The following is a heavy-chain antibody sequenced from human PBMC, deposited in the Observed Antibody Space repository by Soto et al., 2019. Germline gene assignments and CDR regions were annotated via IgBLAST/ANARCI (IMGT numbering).Heavy chain of an antibody. D-gene: IGHD6-13*01. J-gene: IGHJ4*02. CDR3: ARGRRGSSWYVDY. CDR2: IYHSGST. CDR1: GGSISSGGYS. Sequence: QLQLHESGSGLVKPSQTLSLTCAVSGGSISSGGYSWSWIRQPPGKGLEWIGYIYHSGSTYYNPSLKSRVTISVDRSKNQFSLKLSSVTAADTAVYYCARGRRGSSWYVDYWGQGTLVTVSS. V-gene: IGHV4-30-2*01.